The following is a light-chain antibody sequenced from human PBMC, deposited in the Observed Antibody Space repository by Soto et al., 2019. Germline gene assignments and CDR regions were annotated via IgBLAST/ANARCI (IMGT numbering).Light chain of an antibody. Sequence: DIQMTQSPTSLSASVGDRVTITCRASQAIRNLVAWYQQKPGKAPKLLIYAASTLQSGVPSRFRGSGSGTRFTLTINSLQPEAVATYFCQKYSSVPVFGPGTKVEIK. CDR3: QKYSSVPV. J-gene: IGKJ3*01. CDR2: AAS. CDR1: QAIRNL. V-gene: IGKV1-27*01.